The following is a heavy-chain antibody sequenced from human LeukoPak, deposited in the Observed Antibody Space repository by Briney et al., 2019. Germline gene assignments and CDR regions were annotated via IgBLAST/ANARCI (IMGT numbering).Heavy chain of an antibody. D-gene: IGHD5-12*01. J-gene: IGHJ4*02. CDR3: AKDRAGYSGARGFDC. CDR2: ISASSDST. V-gene: IGHV3-23*01. CDR1: GFTFSTYA. Sequence: GGSLRLSCAASGFTFSTYAVSWVRQAPGKGLDWVSGISASSDSTYYADSVKGRFTISRDNSKNTLYLQMNSLGAADTAVYYCAKDRAGYSGARGFDCWGQGTLVTVSS.